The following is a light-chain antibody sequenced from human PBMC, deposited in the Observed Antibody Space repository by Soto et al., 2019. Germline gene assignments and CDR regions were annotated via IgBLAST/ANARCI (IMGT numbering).Light chain of an antibody. J-gene: IGLJ3*02. Sequence: QSALTQPASVSGSPGQSITISCTGTSSDVGGYNYVSWYQQHPGKAPKLMIYEVSNRPSGVSNRFSGSKSGNTDSLTISGLQAEDEADYYCSSYTSSSTWVFGGGTKLNVL. CDR2: EVS. CDR3: SSYTSSSTWV. V-gene: IGLV2-14*01. CDR1: SSDVGGYNY.